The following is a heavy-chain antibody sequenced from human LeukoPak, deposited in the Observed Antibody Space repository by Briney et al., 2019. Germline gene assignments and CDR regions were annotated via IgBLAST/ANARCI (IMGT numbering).Heavy chain of an antibody. CDR2: ISSSGSTI. CDR3: ARDWDSSSGDWFDP. Sequence: GGSLRLSCAASGFTFSDYYMSWIRQAPGKGLEWVSYISSSGSTIYYADSVKGRFTISRDNAKNSLYLQMNSLRAEDTAVYYCARDWDSSSGDWFDPWGQGTLVTVSS. D-gene: IGHD6-13*01. J-gene: IGHJ5*02. CDR1: GFTFSDYY. V-gene: IGHV3-11*01.